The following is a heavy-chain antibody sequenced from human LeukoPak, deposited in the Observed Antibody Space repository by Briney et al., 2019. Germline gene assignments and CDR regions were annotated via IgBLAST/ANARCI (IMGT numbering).Heavy chain of an antibody. J-gene: IGHJ6*02. CDR1: GFTFRNYA. V-gene: IGHV3-23*01. Sequence: PGGSLRLSCAASGFTFRNYAMAWVRQAQGKGLECVSAISGSGDSVRYADSVKGRFTISRDNSKNTLYLQMNNLRAEDTALYYCARDFWATNYYYGMDVWGQGTTVTVSS. CDR3: ARDFWATNYYYGMDV. D-gene: IGHD3-3*01. CDR2: ISGSGDSV.